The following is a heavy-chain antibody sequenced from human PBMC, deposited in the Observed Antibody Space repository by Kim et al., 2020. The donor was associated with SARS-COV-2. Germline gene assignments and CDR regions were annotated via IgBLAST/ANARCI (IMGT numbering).Heavy chain of an antibody. CDR3: ARPLSGTNCYDY. CDR1: GFTFSTSW. Sequence: GGSLRLSCTASGFTFSTSWMNWVRQVPGKGLVWVARINSDGSDTAYADSVKGRFTISRDSAKNTLYLQLNSLRPEDTALYYCARPLSGTNCYDYWGQGTL. J-gene: IGHJ4*02. D-gene: IGHD2-8*01. V-gene: IGHV3-74*01. CDR2: INSDGSDT.